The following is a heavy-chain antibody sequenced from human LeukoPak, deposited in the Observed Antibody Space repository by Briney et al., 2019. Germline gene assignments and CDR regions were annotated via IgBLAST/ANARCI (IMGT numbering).Heavy chain of an antibody. CDR1: GGSISSNDDY. D-gene: IGHD5-12*01. CDR2: IYYRGTT. Sequence: PSETLSLTCTVSGGSISSNDDYWGWIRQPPGKGLEWIGNIYYRGTTYYNPSLKSRLTISVDTSKNQFFLKLSSVTAADTAVYYCTRENVAGARPGYDYWGQGTLVTVSS. V-gene: IGHV4-39*07. J-gene: IGHJ4*02. CDR3: TRENVAGARPGYDY.